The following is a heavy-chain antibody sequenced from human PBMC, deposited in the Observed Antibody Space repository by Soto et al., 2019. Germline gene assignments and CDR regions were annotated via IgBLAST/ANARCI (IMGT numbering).Heavy chain of an antibody. Sequence: PSETLSLTCTVSGASFSSSYWNWIRQPPGKGLEWIGYIYYSGSTNYNPSLKSRVTISVDTSKNQFSLKLSSVTAADTAVYYCARRFGRNFDYWGQGTLVTSPQ. CDR1: GASFSSSY. CDR2: IYYSGST. CDR3: ARRFGRNFDY. J-gene: IGHJ4*02. V-gene: IGHV4-59*08. D-gene: IGHD3-16*01.